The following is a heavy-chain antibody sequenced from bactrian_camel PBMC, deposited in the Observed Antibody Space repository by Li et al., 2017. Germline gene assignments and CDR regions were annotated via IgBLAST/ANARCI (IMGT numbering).Heavy chain of an antibody. V-gene: IGHV3S10*01. J-gene: IGHJ4*01. CDR2: IDRLGSA. D-gene: IGHD3*01. CDR3: VRVQFGFAYDY. CDR1: RVSPTTFLYLY. Sequence: DVQLVESGGGSVQAGQSLRLSCAASRVSPTTFLYLYMGWFRQAPGKGREDVARIDRLGSATYADSVKGRFTISRDNAKNTLYLQCNSLKTEDTAMYYCVRVQFGFAYDYWGQGTQVTVS.